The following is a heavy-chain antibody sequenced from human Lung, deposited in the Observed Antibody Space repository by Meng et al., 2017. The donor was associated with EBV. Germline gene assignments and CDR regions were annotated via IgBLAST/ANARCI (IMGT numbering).Heavy chain of an antibody. CDR1: GYTFSRYS. CDR2: INTDTGKP. Sequence: QVQLVQSGSEVKKPGASVKVSCEASGYTFSRYSMHWVRQAPGQGLEWMGWINTDTGKPTYAQGFTGRFVFSLDTSVRTAYLQISSLKAEDTAVYYCARDRGSSGWSNWFDPWGQGTLVTVSS. J-gene: IGHJ5*02. V-gene: IGHV7-4-1*02. CDR3: ARDRGSSGWSNWFDP. D-gene: IGHD6-13*01.